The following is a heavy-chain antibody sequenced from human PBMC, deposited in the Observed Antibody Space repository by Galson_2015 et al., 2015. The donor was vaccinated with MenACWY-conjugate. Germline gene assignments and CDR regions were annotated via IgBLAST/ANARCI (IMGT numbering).Heavy chain of an antibody. J-gene: IGHJ5*02. D-gene: IGHD2-15*01. CDR2: IGTNHGTGKYGDT. CDR1: GYTFTTCG. Sequence: SVKVSCKASGYTFTTCGISWVRQARGQGLEWVGWIGTNHGTGKYGDTNYAQKFRDRVTLTADTSTSTAYLELRSLRSDDSAVYFWARDWCCPSGGCYNCFDPWGQGSLVTVSS. V-gene: IGHV1-18*01. CDR3: ARDWCCPSGGCYNCFDP.